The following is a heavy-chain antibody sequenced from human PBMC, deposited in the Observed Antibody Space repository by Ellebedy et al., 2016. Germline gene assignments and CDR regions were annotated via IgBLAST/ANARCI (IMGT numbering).Heavy chain of an antibody. D-gene: IGHD3-22*01. CDR1: GFTVSSHY. V-gene: IGHV3-66*01. CDR3: ARGHYYDSSGYDDAFDI. J-gene: IGHJ3*02. CDR2: IYSGGST. Sequence: GGSLRLSCAASGFTVSSHYMSWVRQAPGEGLEWVSVIYSGGSTYYPGSVKGRFTISRENAKNSLYLQMNSLRAGDTAVYYCARGHYYDSSGYDDAFDIWGQGTMVTVSS.